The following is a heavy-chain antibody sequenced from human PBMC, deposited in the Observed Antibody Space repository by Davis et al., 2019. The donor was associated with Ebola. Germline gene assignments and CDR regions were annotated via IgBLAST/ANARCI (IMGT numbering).Heavy chain of an antibody. CDR2: ISGSGGST. Sequence: PGGSLRLSCADSVITFSSYAMTWVRQAPGKGLEWVSAISGSGGSTYYADSVKGRFTISRDNSKNTLYLQMNSLRAEDTAVYYCAKDITIFGVVISFDYWGQGTLVTVSS. CDR1: VITFSSYA. D-gene: IGHD3-3*01. CDR3: AKDITIFGVVISFDY. V-gene: IGHV3-23*01. J-gene: IGHJ4*02.